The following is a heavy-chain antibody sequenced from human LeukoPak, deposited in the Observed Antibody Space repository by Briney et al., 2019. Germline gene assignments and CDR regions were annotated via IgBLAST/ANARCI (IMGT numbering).Heavy chain of an antibody. CDR1: GGPFRVYY. V-gene: IGHV4-34*01. J-gene: IGHJ6*03. D-gene: IGHD3-3*01. Sequence: PSETLSLTCAVYGGPFRVYYWSCIRQPPGKGLEWIEEINHSGSTNYNPSLKSRVTISVDTSKNQFSLKLSSVTAADTAVYYCASGQDFESGTRMDVWGKGTTVTVSS. CDR3: ASGQDFESGTRMDV. CDR2: INHSGST.